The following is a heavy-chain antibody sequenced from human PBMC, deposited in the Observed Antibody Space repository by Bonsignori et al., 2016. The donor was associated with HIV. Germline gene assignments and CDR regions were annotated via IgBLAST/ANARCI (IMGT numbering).Heavy chain of an antibody. CDR3: CRDKGRPGNVTTLVVAILRSAF. CDR2: IYGGDSDT. D-gene: IGHD3-3*01. Sequence: QLVQSGPEVKKPGESLQISCKGSGFQFSSQWIAWMRQMPGKDLEWIGLIYGGDSDTRYSPSFEARLDSQSTSLSTPPTLQWNSLKTSDTATYFCCRDKGRPGNVTTLVVAILRSAF. CDR1: GFQFSSQW. V-gene: IGHV5-51*01. J-gene: IGHJ3*01.